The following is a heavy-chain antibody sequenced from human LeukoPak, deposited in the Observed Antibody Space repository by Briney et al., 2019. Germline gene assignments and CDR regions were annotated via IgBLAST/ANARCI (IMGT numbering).Heavy chain of an antibody. CDR3: ARVRDDCIIVVVPAAPFDY. D-gene: IGHD2-2*01. CDR2: ISAYNGNT. Sequence: ASVKVSCKASGYTFTSYGISWVRQAPGQGLEWMGWISAYNGNTNYAQKLQGRVTMTTDTSTSTAYMELRSLRSDDTAVYYCARVRDDCIIVVVPAAPFDYWGQGTLVTVSS. J-gene: IGHJ4*02. CDR1: GYTFTSYG. V-gene: IGHV1-18*01.